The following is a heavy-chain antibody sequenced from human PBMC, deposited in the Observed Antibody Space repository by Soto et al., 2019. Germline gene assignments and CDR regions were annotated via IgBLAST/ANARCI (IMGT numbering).Heavy chain of an antibody. CDR2: INHSGGST. CDR1: GYSLTSYY. V-gene: IGHV1-46*01. Sequence: ASVQVSCKASGYSLTSYYMHWVRQAPGQGLEWMGIINHSGGSTSYAQQLHGRVTMTRDTYTRNIYMGLPRLRYEDTAVYYFARDQIEAYDSGPQDWFDPWGQGTLVTVSS. J-gene: IGHJ5*02. D-gene: IGHD3-22*01. CDR3: ARDQIEAYDSGPQDWFDP.